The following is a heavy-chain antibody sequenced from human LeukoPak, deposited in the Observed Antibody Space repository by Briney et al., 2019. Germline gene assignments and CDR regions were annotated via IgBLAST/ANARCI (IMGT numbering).Heavy chain of an antibody. J-gene: IGHJ6*03. D-gene: IGHD6-6*01. CDR2: IRYDGSNK. CDR3: AKTGYSSSSGDYYYYMDV. CDR1: GFTFSSYG. Sequence: EGSLRLSCAASGFTFSSYGMHWVRQAPGKGLEWVAFIRYDGSNKYYADSVKGRFTISRDNSKKTLYLQMNSLRAEDTAVYYCAKTGYSSSSGDYYYYMDVWGKGTTVTVSS. V-gene: IGHV3-30*02.